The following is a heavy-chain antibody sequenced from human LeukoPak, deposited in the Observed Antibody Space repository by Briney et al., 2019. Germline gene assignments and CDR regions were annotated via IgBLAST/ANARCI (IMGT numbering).Heavy chain of an antibody. V-gene: IGHV3-30*18. CDR3: AKSPTIVATNAFDI. Sequence: PGRSLRLSCAASGFTFSSYGMHWVRQAPGKGLEWVAVISYDGSNKYYADSVKGRFTISRDNSKNTLYLQMNSLRAEDTAVYYCAKSPTIVATNAFDIWGQGTMVTVSS. CDR1: GFTFSSYG. J-gene: IGHJ3*02. D-gene: IGHD5-12*01. CDR2: ISYDGSNK.